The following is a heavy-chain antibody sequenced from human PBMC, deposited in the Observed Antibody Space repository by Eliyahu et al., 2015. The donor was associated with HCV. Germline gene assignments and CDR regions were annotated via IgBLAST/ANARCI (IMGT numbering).Heavy chain of an antibody. D-gene: IGHD3/OR15-3a*01. Sequence: EVQLVESGGGLVQPGGSLRLSCAXSGFSFSSYEMNWVRQAPGXGLEWVSYXSRGGTTIYYAXSVKGRFTISRDNAKNSLSLLMNSLRAEDTAVYYCARDWTEGWFDSWGQGTLVTVSS. CDR3: ARDWTEGWFDS. CDR1: GFSFSSYE. CDR2: XSRGGTTI. V-gene: IGHV3-48*03. J-gene: IGHJ5*01.